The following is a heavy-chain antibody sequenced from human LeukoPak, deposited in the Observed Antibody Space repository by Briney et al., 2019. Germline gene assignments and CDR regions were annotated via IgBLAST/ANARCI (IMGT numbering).Heavy chain of an antibody. CDR3: VRDWDY. J-gene: IGHJ4*02. CDR1: GFTFSDYS. V-gene: IGHV3-21*01. Sequence: GGSLRLSCAASGFTFSDYSMNWVRQAPGKGLEWVSSIRSSSNYIYYADSLRGRFTISRDNAKNSLYLQMNTLRAEDTAVYYCVRDWDYWGQGTLVTVSS. CDR2: IRSSSNYI.